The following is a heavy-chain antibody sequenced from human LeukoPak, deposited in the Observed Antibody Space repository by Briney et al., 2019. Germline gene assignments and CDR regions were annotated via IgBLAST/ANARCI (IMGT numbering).Heavy chain of an antibody. CDR2: IDSDGSTT. J-gene: IGHJ3*01. CDR1: GFTFSSYW. V-gene: IGHV3-74*01. CDR3: ARSSYSSSSSV. Sequence: GGSLRLSCAASGFTFSSYWMHWVRQAPGKGLVWVSRIDSDGSTTSYADSVKGRFTISRDNAKNSLYLQINSLRAEDTAVYYCARSSYSSSSSVWGQGTMVTVSS. D-gene: IGHD6-6*01.